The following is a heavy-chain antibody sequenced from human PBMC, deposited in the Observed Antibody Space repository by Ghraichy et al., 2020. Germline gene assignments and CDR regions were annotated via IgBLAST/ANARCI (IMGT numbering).Heavy chain of an antibody. Sequence: LTCAASGFIFSSYWMSWVRQAPGKGLEWVANIKQDESEKYYVDSVKGRFTISRDNAKNSVYLQMNSLRAEDTAVYYCARENGYYGDYFDYWGQGTLVTFSS. D-gene: IGHD4-17*01. J-gene: IGHJ4*02. CDR3: ARENGYYGDYFDY. CDR1: GFIFSSYW. V-gene: IGHV3-7*03. CDR2: IKQDESEK.